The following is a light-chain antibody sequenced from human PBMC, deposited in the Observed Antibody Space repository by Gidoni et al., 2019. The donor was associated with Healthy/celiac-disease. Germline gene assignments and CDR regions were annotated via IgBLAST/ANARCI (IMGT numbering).Light chain of an antibody. J-gene: IGKJ3*01. CDR1: QSVSSSY. CDR2: GAS. CDR3: QQYGSSRFT. Sequence: EIVLTQSPGTLSLSPGERATLSCRASQSVSSSYLAWYQQKPGQAPRLLIYGASSRATGIPDRFRGSGSGTDFTLTISRLEPEYFAVYYCQQYGSSRFTFXPXTKVDIK. V-gene: IGKV3-20*01.